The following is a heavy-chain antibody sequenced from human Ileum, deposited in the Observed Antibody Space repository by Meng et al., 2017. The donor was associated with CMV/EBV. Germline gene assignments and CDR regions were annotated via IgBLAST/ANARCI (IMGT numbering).Heavy chain of an antibody. V-gene: IGHV3-21*01. Sequence: GESLKISCAASGFTFSSYSMNWVRQAPGKGLEWVSSISSSSSYIYYADSVKGRFTISRDNAKNSLYLQMNSLRAEDTAVYYWARLQGYMTTVTTTGAPRAVSDVWGQGTTVTVSS. D-gene: IGHD4-17*01. J-gene: IGHJ6*02. CDR1: GFTFSSYS. CDR2: ISSSSSYI. CDR3: ARLQGYMTTVTTTGAPRAVSDV.